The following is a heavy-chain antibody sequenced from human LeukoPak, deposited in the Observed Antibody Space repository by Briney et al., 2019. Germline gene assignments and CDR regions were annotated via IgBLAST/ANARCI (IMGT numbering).Heavy chain of an antibody. D-gene: IGHD5-12*01. CDR2: ITGSSDI. CDR3: ARIIVATIN. CDR1: GFTFSSYT. Sequence: GGSLRLSCAASGFTFSSYTLNWVRQTPGKGLEWVSSITGSSDIYYADSVKGRFIISRDNAKNSLYLQMNSLRAEDTAVYYCARIIVATINWGQGTLVTVSS. V-gene: IGHV3-21*01. J-gene: IGHJ4*02.